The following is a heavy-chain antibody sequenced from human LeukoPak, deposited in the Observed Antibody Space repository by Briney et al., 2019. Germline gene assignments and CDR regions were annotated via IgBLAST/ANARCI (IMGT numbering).Heavy chain of an antibody. CDR2: ISADATTI. J-gene: IGHJ4*02. D-gene: IGHD6-19*01. Sequence: GGSLRLSCAASGFTFSDYYMSWIRQAPGKGLEWVSYISADATTIYQADSVKGRFTISRDNAKNSLYLQMTSLPAEDTAVYYCARIHGYSTGWYYFDYWGQGTLVTVSS. V-gene: IGHV3-11*01. CDR3: ARIHGYSTGWYYFDY. CDR1: GFTFSDYY.